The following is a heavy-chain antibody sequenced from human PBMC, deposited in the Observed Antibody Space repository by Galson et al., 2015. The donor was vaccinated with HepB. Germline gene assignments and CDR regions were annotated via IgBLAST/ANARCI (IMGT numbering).Heavy chain of an antibody. Sequence: VKVSCKASGYTFTGYYMHWVRQAPGQGLEWMGWINPNSGGTNYAQKFQGRVTMTRDTSISTAYMELSRLRSDDTAVYYCARVQSSGWHEYFQHWGQGTLVTVSS. CDR2: INPNSGGT. V-gene: IGHV1-2*02. D-gene: IGHD6-19*01. J-gene: IGHJ1*01. CDR1: GYTFTGYY. CDR3: ARVQSSGWHEYFQH.